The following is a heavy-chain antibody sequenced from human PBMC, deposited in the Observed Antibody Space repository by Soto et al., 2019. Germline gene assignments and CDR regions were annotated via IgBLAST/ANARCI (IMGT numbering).Heavy chain of an antibody. CDR3: ARDDPGQEIVVLTIDY. D-gene: IGHD3-22*01. CDR1: GYMFSSYG. J-gene: IGHJ4*01. CDR2: IRGFNDDT. V-gene: IGHV1-18*01. Sequence: QVQLLQSGAEVKKPGASVKVSCKASGYMFSSYGLTWVRQAPGQGLEWLGWIRGFNDDTNYAQKVQGRVTMTTDTSTNTAYMELRSLRSDDTAVYYCARDDPGQEIVVLTIDYWGQGTLVTVSS.